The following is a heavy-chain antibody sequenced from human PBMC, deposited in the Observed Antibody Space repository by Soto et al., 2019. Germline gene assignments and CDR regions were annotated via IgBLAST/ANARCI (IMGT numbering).Heavy chain of an antibody. CDR1: RLPPSSHS. CDR3: AKIPNYYDSSGSLPPDAFDI. CDR2: ISYDGSNK. Sequence: PGVRLRLSCSACRLPPSSHSMHSVRPTPGKGLEWVAVISYDGSNKYYADSVKGRFTISRDNSKNTLYLQMNSLRAEDTAVYYCAKIPNYYDSSGSLPPDAFDIWGQGTMV. D-gene: IGHD3-22*01. J-gene: IGHJ3*02. V-gene: IGHV3-30*18.